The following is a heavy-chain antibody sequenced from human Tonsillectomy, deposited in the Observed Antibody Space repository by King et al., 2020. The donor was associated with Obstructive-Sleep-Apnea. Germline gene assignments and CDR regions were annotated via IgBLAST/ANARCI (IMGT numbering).Heavy chain of an antibody. Sequence: VQLVESGGGLVQPGESLRLSCADAGLTYSNHWMSWVRQAPGKGLEWVAKIKEDGSDKYYVDSVKGRFTISRDNAKNSLYLQMNSLRVEDTAMDYCVRGGYTYDYWGQGTLVIVSS. CDR2: IKEDGSDK. CDR1: GLTYSNHW. D-gene: IGHD5-18*01. J-gene: IGHJ4*02. V-gene: IGHV3-7*01. CDR3: VRGGYTYDY.